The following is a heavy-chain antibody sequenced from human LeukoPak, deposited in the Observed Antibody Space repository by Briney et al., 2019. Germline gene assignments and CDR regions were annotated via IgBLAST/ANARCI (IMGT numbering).Heavy chain of an antibody. CDR3: ANPYGDYGYFDY. D-gene: IGHD4-17*01. CDR1: GFAFSSYG. Sequence: GGSLRLSCAASGFAFSSYGMHWVRQAPGKGLEWVAVIWYDGSNKYYADSVKGRFTISRDNSKNTLYLQMNGLRAEDTAVYYCANPYGDYGYFDYWGQGTLVTVSS. V-gene: IGHV3-33*06. CDR2: IWYDGSNK. J-gene: IGHJ4*02.